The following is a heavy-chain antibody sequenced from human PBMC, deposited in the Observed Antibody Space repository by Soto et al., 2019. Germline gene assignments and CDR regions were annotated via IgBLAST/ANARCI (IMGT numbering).Heavy chain of an antibody. J-gene: IGHJ3*01. CDR3: SFLKFDILPTYYPFDF. D-gene: IGHD3-9*01. Sequence: RLLHDPGKGLEYIGYISYSGSTNYNPSLKSRLTISVDTSKNQFSLKLTSVTAADTAVYYCSFLKFDILPTYYPFDFWAQGT. V-gene: IGHV4-59*08. CDR2: ISYSGST.